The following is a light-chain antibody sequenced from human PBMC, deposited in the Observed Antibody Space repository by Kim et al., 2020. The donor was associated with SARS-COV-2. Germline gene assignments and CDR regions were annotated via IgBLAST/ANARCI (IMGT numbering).Light chain of an antibody. CDR2: GTS. CDR3: QQSHSSPQT. CDR1: YNINTY. Sequence: ASVGDRVTITCRASYNINTYLNWYQQKPGKAPSLLIYGTSNLQSGVPPRFSGSGSGTDFTLTISSLQFEDFATYYCQQSHSSPQTFGQGTKMDIK. J-gene: IGKJ1*01. V-gene: IGKV1-39*01.